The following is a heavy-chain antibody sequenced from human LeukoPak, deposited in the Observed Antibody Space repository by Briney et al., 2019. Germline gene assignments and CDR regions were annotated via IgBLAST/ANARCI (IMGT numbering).Heavy chain of an antibody. Sequence: SETLSLTCTVSGDSISNYYWTWIRQPPGKEMEWIGYVYHTGGTKYNTSLKSRVTISVDPSKNQFSLRLTSVTAADTAVYYCARSSSGYNYRYNYGMDVWGQGTTVIVSS. CDR1: GDSISNYY. J-gene: IGHJ6*02. V-gene: IGHV4-59*01. CDR2: VYHTGGT. D-gene: IGHD5-12*01. CDR3: ARSSSGYNYRYNYGMDV.